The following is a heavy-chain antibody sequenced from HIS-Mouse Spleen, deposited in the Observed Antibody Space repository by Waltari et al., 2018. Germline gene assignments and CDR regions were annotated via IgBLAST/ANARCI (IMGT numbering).Heavy chain of an antibody. CDR2: ISYDGSNK. D-gene: IGHD3-10*01. CDR3: EGVYGSGSYYFDY. Sequence: QLQLVESGGGVVQPGRSLRLSCAASGFTFSSYGMHWVRQAPGKGLEWVEGISYDGSNKYYADSVKGRFTISRDNSKNTLYLQMNSLRAEDTAVYYCEGVYGSGSYYFDYWGQGTLVTVSS. CDR1: GFTFSSYG. J-gene: IGHJ4*02. V-gene: IGHV3-30*03.